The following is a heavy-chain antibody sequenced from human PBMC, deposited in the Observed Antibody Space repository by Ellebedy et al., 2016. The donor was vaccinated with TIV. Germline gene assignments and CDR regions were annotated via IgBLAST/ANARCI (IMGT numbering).Heavy chain of an antibody. D-gene: IGHD3-10*01. CDR3: SKLLWFGEILAPFDY. Sequence: GESLKISCAASGFTFSSFAMNWVRRAPGKRLEWVSIISDSGGRTYYADSVKGRFTISRDNSKNTLYLQMNILRAEETAVYYCSKLLWFGEILAPFDYWGQGTPVTVSS. CDR1: GFTFSSFA. V-gene: IGHV3-23*01. CDR2: ISDSGGRT. J-gene: IGHJ4*02.